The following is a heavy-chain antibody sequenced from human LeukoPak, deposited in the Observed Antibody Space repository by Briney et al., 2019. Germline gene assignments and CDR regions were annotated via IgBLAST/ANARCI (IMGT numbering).Heavy chain of an antibody. D-gene: IGHD3-22*01. CDR1: GFTFSSYA. CDR3: AREAVDEEYYYDSSGYYDY. CDR2: ISYDGSNK. V-gene: IGHV3-30-3*01. J-gene: IGHJ4*02. Sequence: GRSLRLSCAASGFTFSSYAMHWVRQAPGKGLEWVAVISYDGSNKYYTDSVKGRFTISRDNAKNSLYLQMNSLGAEDTAVYYCAREAVDEEYYYDSSGYYDYWGQGTLVTVSS.